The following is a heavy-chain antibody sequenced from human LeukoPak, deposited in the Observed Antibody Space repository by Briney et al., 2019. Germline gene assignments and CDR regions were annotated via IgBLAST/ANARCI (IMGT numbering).Heavy chain of an antibody. CDR2: ISGSGDNT. V-gene: IGHV3-23*01. D-gene: IGHD1-7*01. CDR1: GFTFSSYA. Sequence: GGSLRLSCAASGFTFSSYAMNWVRQAPGKGLEWISSISGSGDNTYYADSVKGRFTISRDNSKNTLYLQMNSLRAEDTAVYYCARTNFRDYMDVWGKGTTVTVSS. J-gene: IGHJ6*03. CDR3: ARTNFRDYMDV.